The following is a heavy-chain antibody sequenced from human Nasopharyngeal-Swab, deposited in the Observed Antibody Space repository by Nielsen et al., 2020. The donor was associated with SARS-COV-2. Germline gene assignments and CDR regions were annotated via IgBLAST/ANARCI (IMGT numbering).Heavy chain of an antibody. J-gene: IGHJ4*02. V-gene: IGHV4-4*02. Sequence: AGSLTLSCAVSGGSISSRNSWSSVRPPPGKGLEWVGELYHSGSTNYNPSLTSRVTISVDKSKNQCSLKLNPVTAADTAVYYCAGWEGSPRHAFDSWGQGTLVTVSS. CDR1: GGSISSRNS. CDR3: AGWEGSPRHAFDS. D-gene: IGHD1-26*01. CDR2: LYHSGST.